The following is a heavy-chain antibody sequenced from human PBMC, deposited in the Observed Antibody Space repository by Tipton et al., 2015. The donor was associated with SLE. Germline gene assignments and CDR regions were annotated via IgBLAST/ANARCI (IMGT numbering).Heavy chain of an antibody. V-gene: IGHV3-15*07. CDR1: GLTFSHHW. CDR3: TTEGLTGRNHGKDY. CDR2: FGPYIEGGPI. Sequence: SLRLSCATAGLTFSHHWMNWVRQTPGKGLEWVVRFGPYIEGGPIAYAAPVQGRFAVSADDSTNTLFLQMNSLKTEDTGLYYCTTEGLTGRNHGKDYWGQGTLVIVSS. D-gene: IGHD3-9*01. J-gene: IGHJ4*02.